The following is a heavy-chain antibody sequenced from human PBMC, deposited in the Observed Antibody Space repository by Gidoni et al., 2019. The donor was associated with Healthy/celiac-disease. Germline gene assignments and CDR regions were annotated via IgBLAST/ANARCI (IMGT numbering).Heavy chain of an antibody. CDR3: ARVAPHYDSSGTYYFDY. J-gene: IGHJ4*02. CDR1: GYTFTGYY. Sequence: QVQLVQSGAEVKKPGASVKVSCKASGYTFTGYYTHWVRQAPGQGLEWMGWINPNSGGTNYAQKFQGRVTMTRDTSISTAYMELSRLRSDDTAVYYCARVAPHYDSSGTYYFDYWGQGTLVTVSS. D-gene: IGHD3-22*01. V-gene: IGHV1-2*02. CDR2: INPNSGGT.